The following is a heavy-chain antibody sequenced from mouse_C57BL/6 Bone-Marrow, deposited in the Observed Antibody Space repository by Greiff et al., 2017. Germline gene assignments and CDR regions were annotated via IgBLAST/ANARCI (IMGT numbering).Heavy chain of an antibody. D-gene: IGHD2-1*01. CDR2: IDPETGGT. CDR3: TIYYNYAMDY. CDR1: GYTFTDYE. Sequence: VQLKESGAELVRPGASVTLSCKASGYTFTDYEMHWVKQTPVHGLEWIGAIDPETGGTAYNQKFKGKAILTADKSSSTAYMELRSLTSEDSAVYYCTIYYNYAMDYWGQGTSVTVSS. V-gene: IGHV1-15*01. J-gene: IGHJ4*01.